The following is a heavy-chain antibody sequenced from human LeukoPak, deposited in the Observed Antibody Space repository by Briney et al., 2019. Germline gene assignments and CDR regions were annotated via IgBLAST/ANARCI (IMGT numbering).Heavy chain of an antibody. V-gene: IGHV3-7*01. J-gene: IGHJ4*02. CDR2: IKTDGSQI. D-gene: IGHD7-27*01. CDR1: GFTFSSYG. Sequence: GGSLRLSCAASGFTFSSYGMTWVRQAPGKGLEWVANIKTDGSQIYYVDSVKGRFTISRDNAKNSLYLQMNSLGAEDTAVYYCARDLNWETYWGQGTLVSVSS. CDR3: ARDLNWETY.